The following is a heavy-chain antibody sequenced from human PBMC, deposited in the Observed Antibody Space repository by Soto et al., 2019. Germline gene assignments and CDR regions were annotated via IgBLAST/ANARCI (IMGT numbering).Heavy chain of an antibody. CDR3: ARHGGNKFDY. V-gene: IGHV4-39*01. CDR1: GGSIISDHYY. J-gene: IGHJ4*02. D-gene: IGHD3-16*01. CDR2: MHYSGNT. Sequence: SETLSLTCTVSGGSIISDHYYWAWIRQPPGKGLEWIGNMHYSGNTYQNPSLKSRVTIFVDTSKNQFSLHLSSVAAADTAVYYCARHGGNKFDYWGQGTLVTVSS.